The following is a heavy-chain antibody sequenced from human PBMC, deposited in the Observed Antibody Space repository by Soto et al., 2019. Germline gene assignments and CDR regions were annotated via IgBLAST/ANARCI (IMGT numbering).Heavy chain of an antibody. D-gene: IGHD6-19*01. CDR1: GFTFSSYA. CDR2: ISGSGGST. J-gene: IGHJ6*02. V-gene: IGHV3-23*01. CDR3: AKGSVAGRGRYYYYGMDV. Sequence: GGSLRLSCAASGFTFSSYAMSWVRQAPGKGLEWVSAISGSGGSTYYADSVKGRFTISRDNSKNTLYLQMNSLRAEGTAVYYCAKGSVAGRGRYYYYGMDVWGQGTTVTVSS.